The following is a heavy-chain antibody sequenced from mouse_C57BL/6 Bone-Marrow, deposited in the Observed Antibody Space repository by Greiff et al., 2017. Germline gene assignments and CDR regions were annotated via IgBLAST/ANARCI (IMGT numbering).Heavy chain of an antibody. CDR3: TAYDGYFDY. CDR2: IRLKSDNYAT. Sequence: EVKLVESGGGLVQPGGSMKLSCVASGFTFSNYWMNWVRQSPEKGLEWVAQIRLKSDNYATHYAETVKGRFTISRDESKRSVYLQMNNLRAEDTEIYYCTAYDGYFDYWGQGTTLTVSS. CDR1: GFTFSNYW. D-gene: IGHD2-12*01. V-gene: IGHV6-3*01. J-gene: IGHJ2*01.